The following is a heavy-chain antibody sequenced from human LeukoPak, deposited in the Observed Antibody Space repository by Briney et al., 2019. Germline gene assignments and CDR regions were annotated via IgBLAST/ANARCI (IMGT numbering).Heavy chain of an antibody. CDR1: GFTFSRYS. J-gene: IGHJ4*02. D-gene: IGHD1-26*01. Sequence: PGGSLRLSCAASGFTFSRYSMHLVRQAPGKGLEWVTSISSSSSYIYYADSVKGRFTISRDNAKNSLYLQMNSLRAEDTAVYYCARDFAGASDYWGQGTLVTVSS. CDR2: ISSSSSYI. V-gene: IGHV3-21*01. CDR3: ARDFAGASDY.